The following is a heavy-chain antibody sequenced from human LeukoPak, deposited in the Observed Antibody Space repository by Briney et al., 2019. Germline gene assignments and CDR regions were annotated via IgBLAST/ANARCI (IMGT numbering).Heavy chain of an antibody. J-gene: IGHJ4*02. CDR2: IYTSGST. D-gene: IGHD6-19*01. V-gene: IGHV4-4*07. CDR1: GCSISSYY. Sequence: SETLSLTCTVSGCSISSYYWSWIRQPAGKGLEWIGRIYTSGSTNYNPSLKSRVTMSVDTSKKQFSLKLSSVPAADTAVYYCARDLSHSGWYQEGYWGQGTLVTVSS. CDR3: ARDLSHSGWYQEGY.